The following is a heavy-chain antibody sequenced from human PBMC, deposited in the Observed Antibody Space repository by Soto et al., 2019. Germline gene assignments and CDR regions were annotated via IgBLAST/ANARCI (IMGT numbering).Heavy chain of an antibody. Sequence: SGPTLVNPTQTLTLTCTFSGFSLSTRGVGVGWIRQPPGKALEWLALIYWDDDKRYSPSLKSRLTITKDTAKNQVVLTMTNMDPVDTDTYYCALQPPPDCGGDCYPVGFDYWGQGTLVTVSS. J-gene: IGHJ4*02. V-gene: IGHV2-5*02. D-gene: IGHD2-21*02. CDR3: ALQPPPDCGGDCYPVGFDY. CDR2: IYWDDDK. CDR1: GFSLSTRGVG.